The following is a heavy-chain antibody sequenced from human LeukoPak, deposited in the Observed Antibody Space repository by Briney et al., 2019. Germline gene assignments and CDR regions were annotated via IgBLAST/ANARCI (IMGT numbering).Heavy chain of an antibody. CDR1: GGSISTYY. CDR3: ARDRAYGSGKFYFDF. Sequence: SETLSLTCTVSGGSISTYYWSWIRQPPGKGLEWIGYIDYSGSTNYNPSLKSRVTISVDTSKTQFSLRLSSVTAADTAVYYCARDRAYGSGKFYFDFWGQGTLVTVSS. V-gene: IGHV4-59*01. D-gene: IGHD3-10*01. J-gene: IGHJ4*02. CDR2: IDYSGST.